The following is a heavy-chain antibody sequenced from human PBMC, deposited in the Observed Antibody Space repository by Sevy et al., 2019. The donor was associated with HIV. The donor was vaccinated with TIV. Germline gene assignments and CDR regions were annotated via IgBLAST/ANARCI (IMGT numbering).Heavy chain of an antibody. V-gene: IGHV1-69*13. Sequence: ASMKVSCKASGGTFSSYAISWVRQAPGQGLEWMGGIIPIFGTANYAQKFQGRVTITADESTSTAYMELSSLRSEDTAVYYCARGGDRRITIFGVVISSYYYGMDVWGQGTTVTVSS. CDR2: IIPIFGTA. CDR3: ARGGDRRITIFGVVISSYYYGMDV. CDR1: GGTFSSYA. J-gene: IGHJ6*02. D-gene: IGHD3-3*01.